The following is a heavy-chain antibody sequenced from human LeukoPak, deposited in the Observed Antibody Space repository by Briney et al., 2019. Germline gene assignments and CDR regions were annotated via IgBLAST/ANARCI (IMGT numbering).Heavy chain of an antibody. CDR2: IYYSGST. J-gene: IGHJ3*02. V-gene: IGHV4-59*01. D-gene: IGHD3-10*01. CDR3: ARGRGASGAFDI. CDR1: GGSISSYY. Sequence: PSETLSLTCTVSGGSISSYYWSWIRQPPGKGLEWIGYIYYSGSTNYNPSLKSRATISVDTSKNQFSLKLSSVTAADTAVYYCARGRGASGAFDIWGQGTMVTVSS.